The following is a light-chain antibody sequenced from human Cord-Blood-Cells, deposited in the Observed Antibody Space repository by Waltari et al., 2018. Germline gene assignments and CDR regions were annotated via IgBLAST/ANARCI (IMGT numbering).Light chain of an antibody. V-gene: IGKV1-33*01. CDR2: DAS. J-gene: IGKJ4*01. CDR3: QQYDNLPLT. CDR1: QDISNY. Sequence: DLQMTPSPSSLSASVGARAPITCQASQDISNYLNWYQQKPGKAPKLLIYDASNLETGVPSRFSGSGSGTDFTFTISSLQPEDIATYYCQQYDNLPLTFGGGTKVEIK.